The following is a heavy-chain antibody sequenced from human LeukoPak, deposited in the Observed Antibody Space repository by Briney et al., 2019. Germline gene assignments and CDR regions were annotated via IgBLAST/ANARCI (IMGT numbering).Heavy chain of an antibody. CDR1: GGSISSYY. Sequence: PSETLSLTCSVSGGSISSYYWSWIRQPPGKGLEWIGYIYYSGSTNYNPSLKSRVTLSVDTSNNQFSLNLNSVTAADTAVYYCARGRGDWNYFDYWGQGTLVTVSS. CDR2: IYYSGST. CDR3: ARGRGDWNYFDY. D-gene: IGHD2-21*02. J-gene: IGHJ4*02. V-gene: IGHV4-59*01.